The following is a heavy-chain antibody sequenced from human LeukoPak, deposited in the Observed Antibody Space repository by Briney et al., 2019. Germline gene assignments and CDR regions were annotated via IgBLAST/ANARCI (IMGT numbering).Heavy chain of an antibody. D-gene: IGHD3-10*01. Sequence: SETLSLTCTVSGGSINSSGYYWGWIRQPPGKGLEYIGSIYHGGNTYYNLSLKSRVTISVDTSKNQFSLRLSSVTAADTALYYCAREFTSSFDIWGQGTLVTVSS. CDR1: GGSINSSGYY. J-gene: IGHJ4*02. V-gene: IGHV4-39*07. CDR3: AREFTSSFDI. CDR2: IYHGGNT.